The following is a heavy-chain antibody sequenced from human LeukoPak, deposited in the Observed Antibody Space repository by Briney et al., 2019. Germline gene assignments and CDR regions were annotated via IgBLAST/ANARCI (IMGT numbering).Heavy chain of an antibody. CDR1: GGTFGSYA. D-gene: IGHD3-22*01. V-gene: IGHV1-69*13. CDR3: ARADSYDSSGYYGY. Sequence: SVKVSCKASGGTFGSYAISWVRQAPGQGLEWMGGIIPIFGTANYAQKFQGRVTITADESTSTAYMELSSLRSEDTAVYYCARADSYDSSGYYGYWGQGTLVTVSS. J-gene: IGHJ4*02. CDR2: IIPIFGTA.